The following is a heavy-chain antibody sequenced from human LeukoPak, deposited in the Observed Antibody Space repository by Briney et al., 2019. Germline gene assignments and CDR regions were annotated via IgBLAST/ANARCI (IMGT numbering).Heavy chain of an antibody. CDR2: INPISGGT. Sequence: ASVKVSCKASGYTFTGYYMHWVRQAPGQGLEWMGWINPISGGTNYAQNFQGRVTMTRDTSISTAYMELSRLRSDDTAVYYCARVGSAYYGSGSNFDYWGQGTLVTVSS. D-gene: IGHD3-10*01. V-gene: IGHV1-2*02. J-gene: IGHJ4*02. CDR3: ARVGSAYYGSGSNFDY. CDR1: GYTFTGYY.